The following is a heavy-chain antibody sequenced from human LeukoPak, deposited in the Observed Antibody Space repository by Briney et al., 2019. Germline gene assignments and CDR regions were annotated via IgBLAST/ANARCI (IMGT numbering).Heavy chain of an antibody. Sequence: SETLSLTCTVSGGSISSYYWSWIRQPPGKGLEWIGYIYYSGSTNYNPSLKSRVTMSVDTSKNQFSLKLSSVTAADTAVYYCAREGGSGWYPFDYWGQGTLVTVSS. CDR1: GGSISSYY. D-gene: IGHD6-19*01. CDR2: IYYSGST. CDR3: AREGGSGWYPFDY. J-gene: IGHJ4*02. V-gene: IGHV4-59*12.